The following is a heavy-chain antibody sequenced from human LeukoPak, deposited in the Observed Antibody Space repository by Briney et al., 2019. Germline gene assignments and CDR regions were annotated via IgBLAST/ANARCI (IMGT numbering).Heavy chain of an antibody. V-gene: IGHV3-30*02. CDR1: GFTFSSHD. D-gene: IGHD4-11*01. Sequence: PGGSLRLSCAASGFTFSSHDMHWVRQAPGKGLEWVAFIRYDGSNTYYADPVKGRFTISRDNSKNTLFLQMNSLTAEDTAVYYCAKAYSYFDHWGQGTLVTVSS. J-gene: IGHJ4*02. CDR2: IRYDGSNT. CDR3: AKAYSYFDH.